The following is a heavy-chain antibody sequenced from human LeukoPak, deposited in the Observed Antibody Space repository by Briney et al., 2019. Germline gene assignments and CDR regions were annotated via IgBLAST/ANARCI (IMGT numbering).Heavy chain of an antibody. D-gene: IGHD3-9*01. Sequence: SETLSLTCTVSGGSISSSSYYWGWIRQPPGKGLEWIGSIYYSGSTYYNPSLKSRVTTSVDTSKNQFSLKLSSVTAADTAVYYCARTYYDILTGYSAPYYFDYWGQGTLVTVSS. V-gene: IGHV4-39*01. J-gene: IGHJ4*02. CDR3: ARTYYDILTGYSAPYYFDY. CDR1: GGSISSSSYY. CDR2: IYYSGST.